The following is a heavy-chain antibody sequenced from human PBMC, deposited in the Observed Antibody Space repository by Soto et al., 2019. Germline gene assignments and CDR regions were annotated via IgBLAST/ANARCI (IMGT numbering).Heavy chain of an antibody. CDR3: ARQEWELDSYYYYYGMDV. CDR1: GYSFTSYW. J-gene: IGHJ6*02. D-gene: IGHD1-26*01. Sequence: PGESLKISCKGSGYSFTSYWIGWVRQMPGKGLEWMGIIYPGDSDTRYSPSFQGQVTISADKSISTACLQWSSLKASDTAMYYCARQEWELDSYYYYYGMDVWGQGTTVTVSS. V-gene: IGHV5-51*01. CDR2: IYPGDSDT.